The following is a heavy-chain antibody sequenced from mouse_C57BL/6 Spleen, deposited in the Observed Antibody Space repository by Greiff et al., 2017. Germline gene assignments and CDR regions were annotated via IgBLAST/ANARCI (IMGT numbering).Heavy chain of an antibody. Sequence: VQLPQPGAELVMPGASVQLSCKASGYTFPSYWMHWVKQRPGPGLEWIGEIDPSDSDTNYNQKFQGESTLTVDKASSTAYMQLSSLTSEDAAVYYCARYGEDYDGFADRGPKALGTVSA. D-gene: IGHD2-4*01. CDR3: ARYGEDYDGFAD. V-gene: IGHV1-69*01. CDR2: IDPSDSDT. CDR1: GYTFPSYW. J-gene: IGHJ3*01.